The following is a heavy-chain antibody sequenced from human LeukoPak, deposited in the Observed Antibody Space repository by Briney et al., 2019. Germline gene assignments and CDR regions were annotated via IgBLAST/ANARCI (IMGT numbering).Heavy chain of an antibody. CDR2: ISYDGSNK. D-gene: IGHD6-13*01. CDR1: GFTFSSYG. Sequence: QAGGSLRLSCAASGFTFSSYGMHWVRQAPGKGLEWVAVISYDGSNKYFADSVKGRFTISRDNSKNTLYLQMNSLRAEDTAIYYCAKGSSSWFGELDYWGQGTLVTVSS. CDR3: AKGSSSWFGELDY. J-gene: IGHJ4*02. V-gene: IGHV3-30*18.